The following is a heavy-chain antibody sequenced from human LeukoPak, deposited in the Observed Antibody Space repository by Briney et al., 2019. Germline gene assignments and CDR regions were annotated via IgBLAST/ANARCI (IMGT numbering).Heavy chain of an antibody. Sequence: GGSLRLSCAASGFTFSNYGMTWVRQAPGRGLEWVSGISNGGTNTYYTDSVKGRFTISRDNSKNTLYLQMNSLRAEDTAVYYCAKDRGDTFDYWGQGTLVTVSS. D-gene: IGHD1-26*01. CDR2: ISNGGTNT. CDR3: AKDRGDTFDY. V-gene: IGHV3-23*01. J-gene: IGHJ4*02. CDR1: GFTFSNYG.